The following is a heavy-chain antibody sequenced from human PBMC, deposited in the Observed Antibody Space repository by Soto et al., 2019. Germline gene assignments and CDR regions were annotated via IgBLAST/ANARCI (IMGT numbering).Heavy chain of an antibody. J-gene: IGHJ5*02. D-gene: IGHD3-10*01. CDR2: IIPIAAIA. CDR3: ARGSTIVRGAPSWFDP. Sequence: QVQLVQSGAEVKKPGSSVKVSCKASGGTFSRYTINWVRQAPGQGLEWMGRIIPIAAIANYTQKFQGRVTITADKSSPTAYMDLSSLRSDDTAVYYCARGSTIVRGAPSWFDPWGQGNLGTVSS. V-gene: IGHV1-69*02. CDR1: GGTFSRYT.